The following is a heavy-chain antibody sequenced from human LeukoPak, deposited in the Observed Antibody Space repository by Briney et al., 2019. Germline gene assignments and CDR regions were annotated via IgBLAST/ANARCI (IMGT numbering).Heavy chain of an antibody. CDR3: AANYDFWSGYPPD. D-gene: IGHD3-3*01. V-gene: IGHV3-21*01. CDR1: GFTFCSYS. Sequence: GGYLRLSCAASGFTFCSYSMNWVRQAPGKGLEWVSSISSSSSYIYYADSGKGRFIISRDNSKNTLYLQMNSVRAEDTAVYYCAANYDFWSGYPPDWGQGTLVTVSS. CDR2: ISSSSSYI. J-gene: IGHJ4*02.